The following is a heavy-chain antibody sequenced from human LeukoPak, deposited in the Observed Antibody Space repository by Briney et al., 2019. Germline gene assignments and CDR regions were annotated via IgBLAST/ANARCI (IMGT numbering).Heavy chain of an antibody. CDR1: GFTFSSYG. V-gene: IGHV3-30*03. D-gene: IGHD5-18*01. J-gene: IGHJ4*02. CDR2: ISYDGSNK. CDR3: ARARASGYSYGYLDY. Sequence: GGSLRLSCAASGFTFSSYGMHWVRQAPGKGLEWVAVISYDGSNKYYADSVKGRFTISRDNSKNTLYLQMYSLRAEDTAVYYCARARASGYSYGYLDYWGQGTLVTVSS.